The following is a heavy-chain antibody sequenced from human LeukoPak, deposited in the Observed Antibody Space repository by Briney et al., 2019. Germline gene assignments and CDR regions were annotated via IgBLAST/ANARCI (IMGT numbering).Heavy chain of an antibody. CDR1: GFTFSSYS. CDR3: AIPATVTTPYDAFDI. V-gene: IGHV3-48*04. CDR2: ISSSSSTI. Sequence: HPGGSLRLSCAASGFTFSSYSMNWVRQAPGKGLEWVSYISSSSSTIYYADSVKGRFTISRDNSKNSLYLQMNSLRTEDTALYYCAIPATVTTPYDAFDIWGQGTMVTVSS. J-gene: IGHJ3*02. D-gene: IGHD4-17*01.